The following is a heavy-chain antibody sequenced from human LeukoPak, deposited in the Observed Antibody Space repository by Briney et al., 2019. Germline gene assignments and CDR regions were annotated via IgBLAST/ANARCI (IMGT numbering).Heavy chain of an antibody. D-gene: IGHD1-26*01. CDR3: SVSIVAVPFFDN. V-gene: IGHV3-72*01. J-gene: IGHJ4*02. CDR1: GFIFSDHY. Sequence: PGGSLRLFCAASGFIFSDHYMNWVRQAPGKGLEWVGRARNKANNYSTEYAASVRGRFTISRDDSQNSLYLQMNSLKPEDTAVYFCSVSIVAVPFFDNWGQGTLVTVSS. CDR2: ARNKANNYST.